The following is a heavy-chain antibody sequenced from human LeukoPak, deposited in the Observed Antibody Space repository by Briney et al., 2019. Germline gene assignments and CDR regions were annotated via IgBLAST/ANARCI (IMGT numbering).Heavy chain of an antibody. CDR3: ASGGWLEIDY. V-gene: IGHV4-39*01. CDR1: GGSISSSSYY. Sequence: PSETLSLTCTVSGGSISSSSYYWGWIRQPPGKGLEWIGSIYYSGSTYYNPSLKSRVTISVDTSKSQFSLKLSSVTAADTAVYYCASGGWLEIDYWGQGTLVTVSS. J-gene: IGHJ4*02. CDR2: IYYSGST. D-gene: IGHD6-19*01.